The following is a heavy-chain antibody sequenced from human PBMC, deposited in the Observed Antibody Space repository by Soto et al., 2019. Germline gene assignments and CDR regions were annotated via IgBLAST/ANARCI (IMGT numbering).Heavy chain of an antibody. CDR2: ISAYNGNT. D-gene: IGHD3-9*01. V-gene: IGHV1-18*01. CDR3: ARDRYYDILTGYTYYYYYGMDV. Sequence: ASVKVSCKASGYTFTSYCISWVRQAPGQGLEWMGWISAYNGNTNYAQKLQGRVTMTTDTSTSTAYMELRSLRSDDTAVYYCARDRYYDILTGYTYYYYYGMDVWGQGTTVTVSS. CDR1: GYTFTSYC. J-gene: IGHJ6*02.